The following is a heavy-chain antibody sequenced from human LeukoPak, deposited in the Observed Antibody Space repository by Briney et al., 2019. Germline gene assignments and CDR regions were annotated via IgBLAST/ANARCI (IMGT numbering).Heavy chain of an antibody. CDR1: GFTVSSNY. J-gene: IGHJ4*02. V-gene: IGHV3-53*01. Sequence: SGGSLRLSCAASGFTVSSNYMSWVRQAPGKGLEWVSVIYSGGSTYYADSVKGRFTISRDNSKNTLYLQMNSLRAEDTAVYYCAREGHYYGSGSSLYYFDYWGQGTPVTVSS. CDR2: IYSGGST. D-gene: IGHD3-10*01. CDR3: AREGHYYGSGSSLYYFDY.